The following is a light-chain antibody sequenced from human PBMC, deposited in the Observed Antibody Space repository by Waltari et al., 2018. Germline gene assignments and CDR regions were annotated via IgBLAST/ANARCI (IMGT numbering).Light chain of an antibody. CDR1: QSIGKY. V-gene: IGKV3-20*01. J-gene: IGKJ1*01. Sequence: EIVLTQSPGTLSLSPGERATLSCRASQSIGKYLVWYQQKPGQAPRLLIYAASSRATGVPDRFSCIGSGTDFSLTISRRGPEDFAVYYCQNHERLPATFGQGTKVEIK. CDR3: QNHERLPAT. CDR2: AAS.